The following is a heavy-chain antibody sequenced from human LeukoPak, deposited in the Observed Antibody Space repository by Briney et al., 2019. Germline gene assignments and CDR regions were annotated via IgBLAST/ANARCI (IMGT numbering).Heavy chain of an antibody. CDR1: GFTFSSYG. D-gene: IGHD2/OR15-2a*01. J-gene: IGHJ4*02. CDR2: IRYDESDK. Sequence: GGSLRLSCAASGFTFSSYGMHWVRQAPGKGLEWVAFIRYDESDKYCADSVKGRFTISRDNSKNTLYLQMNSLRAEDTAVYYCAKDFRYLLDYWGQGTLVTVSS. V-gene: IGHV3-30*02. CDR3: AKDFRYLLDY.